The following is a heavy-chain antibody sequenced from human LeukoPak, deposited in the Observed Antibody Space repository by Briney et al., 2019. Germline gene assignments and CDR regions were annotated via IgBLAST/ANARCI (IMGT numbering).Heavy chain of an antibody. V-gene: IGHV1-69*05. CDR2: IIPIFGTA. D-gene: IGHD2-2*01. Sequence: SVKVSFKASGGTFSSYAISWVRQAPGQGLEWMGGIIPIFGTANYAQKFQGRVTITTDESTSTAYMELSSLRSEDTAVYYCAREGEDCSSTSCYPDAFDIWGQGTMVTVSS. CDR1: GGTFSSYA. J-gene: IGHJ3*02. CDR3: AREGEDCSSTSCYPDAFDI.